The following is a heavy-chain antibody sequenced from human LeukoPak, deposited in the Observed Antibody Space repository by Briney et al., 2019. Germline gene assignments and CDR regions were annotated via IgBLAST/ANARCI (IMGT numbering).Heavy chain of an antibody. V-gene: IGHV3-23*01. CDR2: ISGSGGRT. CDR1: GFTFSNYA. J-gene: IGHJ4*02. CDR3: AKDQSGGYSYASFDY. Sequence: PGGSLRLSCAASGFTFSNYAMSWVRQAPGKGLEWASAISGSGGRTYYADSVKGRFTNSRDNSKNTLYLQMNSLRAEDTAVYYCAKDQSGGYSYASFDYWGQGTLVTVSS. D-gene: IGHD5-18*01.